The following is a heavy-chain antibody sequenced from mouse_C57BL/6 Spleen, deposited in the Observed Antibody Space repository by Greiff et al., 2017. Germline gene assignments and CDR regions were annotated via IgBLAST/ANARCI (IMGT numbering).Heavy chain of an antibody. D-gene: IGHD3-2*02. CDR1: GYTFTSYW. V-gene: IGHV1-64*01. CDR2: IHPNSGST. J-gene: IGHJ3*01. CDR3: AREGADSSGWGGFAY. Sequence: QVQLKQPGAELVKPGASVKLSCKASGYTFTSYWMHWVKQRPGQGLEWIGMIHPNSGSTNYNEKFKSKATLTVDKSSSTAYMQLSSLTSEDSAVXYCAREGADSSGWGGFAYWGQGTLVTVSA.